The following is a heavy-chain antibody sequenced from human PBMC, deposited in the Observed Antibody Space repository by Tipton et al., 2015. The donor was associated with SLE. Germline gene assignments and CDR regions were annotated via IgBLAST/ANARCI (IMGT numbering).Heavy chain of an antibody. D-gene: IGHD3-10*01. Sequence: LRLSCTVSGGSISSGFYFWSWVRQPPGKGLEWIGNIYYSGSTYYNPSLQSRVTISLDKSKNQFSLRLSSVTAADTAVYYCTRGGFREPYDFYYGIDVWGQGTPVTVSS. J-gene: IGHJ6*02. CDR2: IYYSGST. CDR3: TRGGFREPYDFYYGIDV. V-gene: IGHV4-30-2*01. CDR1: GGSISSGFYF.